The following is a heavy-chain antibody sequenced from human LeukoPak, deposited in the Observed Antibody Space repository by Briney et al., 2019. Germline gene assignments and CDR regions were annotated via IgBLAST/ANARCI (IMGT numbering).Heavy chain of an antibody. CDR2: IYHSGST. CDR1: GGSISSGGYS. V-gene: IGHV4-30-2*01. J-gene: IGHJ4*02. D-gene: IGHD3-10*01. CDR3: ARGDSGSYNGGIGVFDY. Sequence: TSETLSLTCAVSGGSISSGGYSWSWIRQPPGKGLEWIVYIYHSGSTYYNPSLKSRVTISVDRSKNQFSLKLSSVTAADTAVYYCARGDSGSYNGGIGVFDYWGQGTLVTVSS.